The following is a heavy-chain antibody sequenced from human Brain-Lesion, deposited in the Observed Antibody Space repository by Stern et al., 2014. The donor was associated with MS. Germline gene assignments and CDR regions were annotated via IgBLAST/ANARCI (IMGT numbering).Heavy chain of an antibody. V-gene: IGHV1-24*01. Sequence: QVQLVQSGAEVKKPGASVKVSCKVSGYTLTELSMHWVRQAPRKGLEWMGGFDPADGETIYAQKFQGRVTMTEDTSTDTAYMVLSSLRSEDTAVYYCATLSPGAGGNYYRHFDYWGQGTLVTVA. CDR3: ATLSPGAGGNYYRHFDY. J-gene: IGHJ4*02. D-gene: IGHD1-26*01. CDR2: FDPADGET. CDR1: GYTLTELS.